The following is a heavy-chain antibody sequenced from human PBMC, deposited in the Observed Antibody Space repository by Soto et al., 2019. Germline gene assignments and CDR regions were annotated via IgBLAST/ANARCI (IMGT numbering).Heavy chain of an antibody. CDR1: GYSFINYA. Sequence: ASVKVSRKASGYSFINYAIYWVRQAPGQRLEWMGRINIGDGNTKYSQRLQGRVTITRDTSASTAYMDLSSLTSDDTAVYYCARGASSSWTSLDYWGQGTLVTVSS. CDR2: INIGDGNT. V-gene: IGHV1-3*04. J-gene: IGHJ4*02. D-gene: IGHD6-13*01. CDR3: ARGASSSWTSLDY.